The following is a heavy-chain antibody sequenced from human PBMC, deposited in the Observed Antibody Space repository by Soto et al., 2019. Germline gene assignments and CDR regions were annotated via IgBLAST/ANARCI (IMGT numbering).Heavy chain of an antibody. CDR3: ARWRGAWYFDY. J-gene: IGHJ4*02. CDR1: GYTFTNSG. V-gene: IGHV1-18*01. D-gene: IGHD4-17*01. Sequence: ASVKVSCKASGYTFTNSGITWVRQAPGQGLEWMGWISAYTGDTTYTQKFKGRVTMITDTSRSTAYMELRSLRSDDTAVYYCARWRGAWYFDYWGQGTLVTVSS. CDR2: ISAYTGDT.